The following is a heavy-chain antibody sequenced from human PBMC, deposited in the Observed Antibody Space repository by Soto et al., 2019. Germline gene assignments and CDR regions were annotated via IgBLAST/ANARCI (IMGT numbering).Heavy chain of an antibody. J-gene: IGHJ6*02. CDR3: ARDQGGSSWPYYYYYYGMDV. V-gene: IGHV4-59*01. CDR1: GGSISSYY. D-gene: IGHD6-13*01. Sequence: SETLSLTCTVSGGSISSYYWSWIRQPPGKGLEWIGYIYYSGSTNYNPSLKSRVTISVDTSKNQFSLKLSSVTAADTAVYYCARDQGGSSWPYYYYYYGMDVWGQGPTVTVSS. CDR2: IYYSGST.